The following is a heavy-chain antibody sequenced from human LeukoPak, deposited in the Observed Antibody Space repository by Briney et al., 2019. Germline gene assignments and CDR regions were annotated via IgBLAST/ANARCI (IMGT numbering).Heavy chain of an antibody. J-gene: IGHJ4*02. D-gene: IGHD1-14*01. CDR1: GYTFTGYY. Sequence: GASVKVSCKASGYTFTGYYMHWVRQAPGQGLEWMGWINPNSGGTNYAQKFQGRVTMTRDTSISTAYMDLSRLRSDDTAGYYCGRNHDSGFDYWGQGTLVTVFS. CDR2: INPNSGGT. CDR3: GRNHDSGFDY. V-gene: IGHV1-2*02.